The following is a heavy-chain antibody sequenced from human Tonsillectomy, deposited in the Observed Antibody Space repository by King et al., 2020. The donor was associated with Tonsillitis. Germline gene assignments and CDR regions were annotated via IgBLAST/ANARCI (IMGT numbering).Heavy chain of an antibody. J-gene: IGHJ4*02. D-gene: IGHD6-19*01. Sequence: VQLVESGAEVKRPGSSVKVSCKASGGTFSNSAVSWVRQAPGQGLEWMGGIIPMFDSENYSQKFQGRVTITADESTNTAYMELSSLRSEDTAVYYCATVAGPNAYYFDYWGQGTLVTVSS. V-gene: IGHV1-69*01. CDR1: GGTFSNSA. CDR3: ATVAGPNAYYFDY. CDR2: IIPMFDSE.